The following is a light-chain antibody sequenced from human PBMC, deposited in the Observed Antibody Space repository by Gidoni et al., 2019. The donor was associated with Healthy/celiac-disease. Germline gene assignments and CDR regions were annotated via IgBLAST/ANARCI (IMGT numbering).Light chain of an antibody. CDR3: CSYAVIYRYV. CDR1: SSDVGGYNY. V-gene: IGLV2-11*01. CDR2: DVG. J-gene: IGLJ1*01. Sequence: QSALTQPRSVSGSPGQSVTISCTGTSSDVGGYNYVSWYQQHPGKAPKLMVYDVGKPPSGVPDRFSGSRSGNTASLTISGLQAEDEADYYCCSYAVIYRYVFGTGAKVTVL.